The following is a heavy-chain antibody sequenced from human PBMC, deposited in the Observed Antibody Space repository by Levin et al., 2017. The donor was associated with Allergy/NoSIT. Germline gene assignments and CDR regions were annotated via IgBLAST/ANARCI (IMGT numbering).Heavy chain of an antibody. CDR3: AKDWVQWSLGIS. CDR1: GFTFSSYG. V-gene: IGHV3-23*01. CDR2: ISGSGVST. Sequence: GESLKISCAASGFTFSSYGMSWVRQAPGKGLEWVSAISGSGVSTYYTDSVKGRFTISRDNSKNTLYLRMNSLRAEDTAVYFCAKDWVQWSLGISWGQGTLVTVSS. D-gene: IGHD6-19*01. J-gene: IGHJ5*02.